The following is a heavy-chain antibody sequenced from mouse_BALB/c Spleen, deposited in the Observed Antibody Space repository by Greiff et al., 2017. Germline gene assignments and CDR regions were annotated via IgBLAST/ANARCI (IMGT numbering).Heavy chain of an antibody. D-gene: IGHD1-1*01. Sequence: EVQGVESGGGLVKPGGSLKLSCAASGFTFSSYAMSWVRQTPEKRMEWVASISSGGSTYYPDSVKGRFTISRDNARNILYLQMSSLRSEDMAMYYCARGRGTTVGYYFDYWGQGTTHSLL. CDR1: GFTFSSYA. V-gene: IGHV5-6-5*01. J-gene: IGHJ2*01. CDR3: ARGRGTTVGYYFDY. CDR2: ISSGGST.